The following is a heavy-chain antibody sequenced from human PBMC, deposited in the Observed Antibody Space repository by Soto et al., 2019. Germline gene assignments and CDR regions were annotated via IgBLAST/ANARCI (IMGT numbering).Heavy chain of an antibody. CDR1: GGSISSGGYS. CDR2: IYQSGST. D-gene: IGHD4-4*01. Sequence: SETLSLTCSVSGGSISSGGYSWSWIRQPPGKGLEWIGYIYQSGSTYYNPSLKSRVTISVDRSRNQFSLKLSSVTAADTAVYFCATQSYSNSGAYYYYAMDVWGQGTTVTVSS. CDR3: ATQSYSNSGAYYYYAMDV. J-gene: IGHJ6*02. V-gene: IGHV4-30-2*01.